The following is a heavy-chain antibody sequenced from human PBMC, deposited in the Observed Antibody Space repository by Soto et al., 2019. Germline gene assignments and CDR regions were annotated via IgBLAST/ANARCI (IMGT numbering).Heavy chain of an antibody. J-gene: IGHJ4*02. Sequence: QVQLQESGPGLVKPSETLSLTCTVSGGSVSGYFWTWFRQPPGKGLEWIGYISYSGSTNYNSSHKSRVTMSMDTSRNQFSLRLTSVSAADTAVYYCARDGATTGSVYLDYWGQGTLVTVSS. CDR2: ISYSGST. CDR1: GGSVSGYF. D-gene: IGHD1-1*01. CDR3: ARDGATTGSVYLDY. V-gene: IGHV4-59*02.